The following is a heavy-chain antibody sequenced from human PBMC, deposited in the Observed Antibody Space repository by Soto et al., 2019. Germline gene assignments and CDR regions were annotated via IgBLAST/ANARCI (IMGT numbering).Heavy chain of an antibody. CDR2: INHSGST. CDR1: GGSFSGYY. Sequence: ASETLSLTCAVYGGSFSGYYWSWSRQPPGKGLEWIGEINHSGSTNYNPSLKSRVTISVDTSKNQFSLKLSSATAADTAVYYCARGVKIFGVAKRWFDPWGQGTLVTVSS. CDR3: ARGVKIFGVAKRWFDP. D-gene: IGHD3-3*01. V-gene: IGHV4-34*01. J-gene: IGHJ5*02.